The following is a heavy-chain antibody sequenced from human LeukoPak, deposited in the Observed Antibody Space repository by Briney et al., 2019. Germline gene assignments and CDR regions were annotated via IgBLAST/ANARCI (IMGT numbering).Heavy chain of an antibody. CDR2: MNPNSGNT. CDR1: GYTFTSYD. J-gene: IGHJ6*02. Sequence: ASVKVSCKASGYTFTSYDINWVRQATGQGFEWMGWMNPNSGNTGYAQKFQGRVTMTRNTSISTAYMELSSLRSEDTAVYYCARLYGSGSYFYYYGMDVWGQGTTVTVSS. CDR3: ARLYGSGSYFYYYGMDV. D-gene: IGHD3-10*01. V-gene: IGHV1-8*01.